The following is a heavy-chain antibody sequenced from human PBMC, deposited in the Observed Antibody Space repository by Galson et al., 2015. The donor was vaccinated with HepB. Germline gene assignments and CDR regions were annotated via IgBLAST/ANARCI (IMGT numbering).Heavy chain of an antibody. V-gene: IGHV3-30-3*01. J-gene: IGHJ4*02. CDR2: ISYDGSNK. CDR1: GFTFSSYA. D-gene: IGHD5-18*01. Sequence: SLRLSCAASGFTFSSYAMHWVRQAPGKGLEWAAVISYDGSNKYYADSVKGRFTISRDNSKNTLYLQMNSLRAEDTAVYYCARDGEYSYVVQYYFDYWGQGTLVTVSS. CDR3: ARDGEYSYVVQYYFDY.